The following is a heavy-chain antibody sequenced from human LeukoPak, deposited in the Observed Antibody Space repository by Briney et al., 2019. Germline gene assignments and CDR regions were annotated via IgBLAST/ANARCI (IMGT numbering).Heavy chain of an antibody. CDR3: AKSYSGWYSNYFDY. Sequence: PGGSLRLSCAASGFTFSSYVMSWVRQAPGKGLEWVSAISGSGGSTYYADSVKGRFTISRDNSKNTLYLQMNSLRAEDTAVYYCAKSYSGWYSNYFDYWGQGTLVTVSS. D-gene: IGHD6-19*01. CDR1: GFTFSSYV. CDR2: ISGSGGST. J-gene: IGHJ4*02. V-gene: IGHV3-23*01.